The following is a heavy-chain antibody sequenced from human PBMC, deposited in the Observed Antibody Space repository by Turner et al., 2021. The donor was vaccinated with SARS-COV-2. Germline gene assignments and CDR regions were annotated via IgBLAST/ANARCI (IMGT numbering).Heavy chain of an antibody. D-gene: IGHD5-12*01. Sequence: EVQVVESGGGLVKPGGSLRLSCAASGFPFSSYSMNWVRQAPVKGLEWVSSSSSSSSYIYYADSGKGRFTISRDNAKNSLYLQMNSLRAEDTAVYYCARDPGYSGYDYWQNTEFFDYWGQGTLVTVSS. CDR1: GFPFSSYS. J-gene: IGHJ4*02. CDR2: SSSSSSYI. CDR3: ARDPGYSGYDYWQNTEFFDY. V-gene: IGHV3-21*01.